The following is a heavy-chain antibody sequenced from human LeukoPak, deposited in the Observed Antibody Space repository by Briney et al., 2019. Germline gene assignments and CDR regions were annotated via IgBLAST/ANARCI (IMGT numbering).Heavy chain of an antibody. Sequence: ASVKVSCKASGYTFTSYAMHWVRQAPGQGLEWMGWISAYNGNTNYAQKLQGRVTMTTDTSTSTAYMELRSLRSDDTAVYYCARGMGYYYGHYYYYMDVWGKGTTVTVSS. CDR2: ISAYNGNT. J-gene: IGHJ6*03. V-gene: IGHV1-18*01. D-gene: IGHD3-22*01. CDR3: ARGMGYYYGHYYYYMDV. CDR1: GYTFTSYA.